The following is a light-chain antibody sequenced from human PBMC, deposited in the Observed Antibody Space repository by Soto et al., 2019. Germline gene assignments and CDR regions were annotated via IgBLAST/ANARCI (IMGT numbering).Light chain of an antibody. V-gene: IGKV3D-15*01. CDR1: QSVSSN. CDR3: HQYNSWPPGT. Sequence: EIVLIQSPATLSLSPGERATLSCRASQSVSSNLAWYQQNPGQAPRLLIYGASTRATGIPDRFGGSGSGTEFTLTISSLQSEDFALYYCHQYNSWPPGTFGQGTKVDIK. J-gene: IGKJ2*01. CDR2: GAS.